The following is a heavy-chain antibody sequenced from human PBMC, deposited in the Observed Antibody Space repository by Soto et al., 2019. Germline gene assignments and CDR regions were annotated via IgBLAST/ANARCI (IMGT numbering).Heavy chain of an antibody. Sequence: GGSLRLSCAASGFTFSSYGMHWVRQAPGKGLEWVAVISYDGSNKYYADSVKGRFTISRDNSKNTLYLQMNSLRAEDTAVYYCAKSKGAGPFDYWGQGTLVTVSS. CDR3: AKSKGAGPFDY. CDR2: ISYDGSNK. CDR1: GFTFSSYG. J-gene: IGHJ4*02. D-gene: IGHD6-19*01. V-gene: IGHV3-30*18.